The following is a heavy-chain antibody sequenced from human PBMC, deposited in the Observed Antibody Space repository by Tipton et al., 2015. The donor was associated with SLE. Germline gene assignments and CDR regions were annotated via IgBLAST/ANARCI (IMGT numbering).Heavy chain of an antibody. CDR2: IFYSDNT. D-gene: IGHD5-18*01. V-gene: IGHV4-59*01. CDR1: GGPISTFY. J-gene: IGHJ3*01. Sequence: TLSLTCTVSGGPISTFYWTRIRQPPGKGLEWIGYIFYSDNTNYNPSLKSRVTISVDTSKNQFSLELNSVTAADTAVYYCARGYTPDGFELWGPGTMVTVSS. CDR3: ARGYTPDGFEL.